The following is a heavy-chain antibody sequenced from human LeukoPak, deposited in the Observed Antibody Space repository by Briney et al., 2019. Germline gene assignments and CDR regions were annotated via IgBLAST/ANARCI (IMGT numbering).Heavy chain of an antibody. J-gene: IGHJ4*02. CDR3: ARGEFRDYYDSSGYYYFDY. Sequence: SETLSLTXTVSGGSISSYYWSWIRQPPGKGLEWIGCIYYSGSTNYNPSLKGRVTISVDTSKNQFSLKLSSVTAADTAVYYCARGEFRDYYDSSGYYYFDYWGQGTLVTVSS. CDR1: GGSISSYY. V-gene: IGHV4-59*01. CDR2: IYYSGST. D-gene: IGHD3-22*01.